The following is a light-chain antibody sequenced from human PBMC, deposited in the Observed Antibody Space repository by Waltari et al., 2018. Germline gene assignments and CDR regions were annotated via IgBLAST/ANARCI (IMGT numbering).Light chain of an antibody. CDR3: QQRNHWIT. CDR2: DAT. J-gene: IGKJ5*01. Sequence: TQSPSSLSASVGDRATLPCRASQNVNMYLAWYQQKPGQGPRLLIYDATDRAAGVPARFSGSGSGTEFTLTISSLEPEDFAVYHCQQRNHWITFGQGTRLEI. CDR1: QNVNMY. V-gene: IGKV3-11*01.